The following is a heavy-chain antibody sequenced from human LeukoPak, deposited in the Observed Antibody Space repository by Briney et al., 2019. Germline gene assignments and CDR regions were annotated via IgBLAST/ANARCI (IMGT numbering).Heavy chain of an antibody. CDR1: GYTFTSYG. CDR2: ISAYNGNT. V-gene: IGHV1-18*01. CDR3: ARVRTGDDFDY. D-gene: IGHD7-27*01. Sequence: ASVNVSCKASGYTFTSYGISWVRPAPGQGLAWMGWISAYNGNTNYAQKLQGRVTMTTDTSTSTAYMELRSLRSDDTAVYYCARVRTGDDFDYWGQGTLATVSS. J-gene: IGHJ4*02.